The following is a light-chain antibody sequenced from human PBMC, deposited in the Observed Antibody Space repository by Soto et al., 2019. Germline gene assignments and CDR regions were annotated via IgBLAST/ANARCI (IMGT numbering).Light chain of an antibody. CDR3: QQYGSSPWT. CDR2: GAS. Sequence: EIVLTQSPGTLSLSPGERATLSCRASQSVSSSYLAWYQQKPGQAPRLLIYGASSRATGIPDRFSGSGSATDFTLTISRLEPEDFAVYYCQQYGSSPWTFGQGTNVEIK. J-gene: IGKJ1*01. V-gene: IGKV3-20*01. CDR1: QSVSSSY.